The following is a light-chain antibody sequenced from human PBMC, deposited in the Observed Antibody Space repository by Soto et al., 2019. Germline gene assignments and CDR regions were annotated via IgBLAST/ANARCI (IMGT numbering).Light chain of an antibody. CDR2: KAS. CDR1: QSISSW. V-gene: IGKV1-5*03. J-gene: IGKJ1*01. Sequence: DLPMTQSPSTLSASVGDRVTITCRASQSISSWLAWYQQKPGKAPKHLIYKASSLESGGPSRFSGSGSGTEFTLTISSLQPDDFATYSCQQDNSYSRTSGQGTKVEIK. CDR3: QQDNSYSRT.